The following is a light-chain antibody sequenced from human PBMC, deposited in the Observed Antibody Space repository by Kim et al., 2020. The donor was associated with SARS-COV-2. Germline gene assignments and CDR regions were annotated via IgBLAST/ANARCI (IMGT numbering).Light chain of an antibody. CDR2: DVS. J-gene: IGLJ2*01. CDR1: SSDVGGSNY. Sequence: QSALTQPASVSGSPGQSITISCTGTSSDVGGSNYVSWYQQHPGKAPKFLIYDVSKRPSGVSNRFSGSKSGYTASLTISGLQAEDEADYYCSSYTRSSTLVFGGGTPLTVL. CDR3: SSYTRSSTLV. V-gene: IGLV2-14*01.